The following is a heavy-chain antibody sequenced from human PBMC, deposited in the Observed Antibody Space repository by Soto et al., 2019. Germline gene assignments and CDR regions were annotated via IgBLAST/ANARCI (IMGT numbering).Heavy chain of an antibody. J-gene: IGHJ5*02. CDR3: ARGERKVNWRPYFDT. Sequence: SETLSLTCTVSGDSLSLYYWSWIRLSPGKGLEWIGHIYSTGSSNQNPSLRDRVAVSADASKNQFYLTLSSMTAADTAVYYCARGERKVNWRPYFDTWGQGIQVTVSS. CDR1: GDSLSLYY. CDR2: IYSTGSS. D-gene: IGHD1-26*01. V-gene: IGHV4-59*01.